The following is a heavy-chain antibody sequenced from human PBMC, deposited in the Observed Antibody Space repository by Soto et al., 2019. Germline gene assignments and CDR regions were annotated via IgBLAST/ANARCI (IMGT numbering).Heavy chain of an antibody. CDR1: GVSISSHY. J-gene: IGHJ5*02. CDR3: ARVHSSSWYWWFDP. D-gene: IGHD6-13*01. V-gene: IGHV4-59*11. Sequence: SETLSLTCTVSGVSISSHYWSWIRQPPGKGLEWIGYIYYSGSTNYNPSLKSRVTISVDTSKNQFSLKLTSVTAADTAVYYCARVHSSSWYWWFDPWGQGTLVTVSS. CDR2: IYYSGST.